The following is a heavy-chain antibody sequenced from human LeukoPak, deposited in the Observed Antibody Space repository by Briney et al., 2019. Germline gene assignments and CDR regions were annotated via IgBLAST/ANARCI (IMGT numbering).Heavy chain of an antibody. J-gene: IGHJ4*02. CDR2: ISYDANNK. Sequence: GGSLRLSCAASRFTFSNYTMHWVRQAPGQGLEWVAVISYDANNKYYTDSVKGRFTISRDNAKKSLYLQLNSLRVEDTAVYYCARWGLGPSFDSWGQGTLVTVSS. V-gene: IGHV3-30-3*01. CDR1: RFTFSNYT. D-gene: IGHD1-26*01. CDR3: ARWGLGPSFDS.